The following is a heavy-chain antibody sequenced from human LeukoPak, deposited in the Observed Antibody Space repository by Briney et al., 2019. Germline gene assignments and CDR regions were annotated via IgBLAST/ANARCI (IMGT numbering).Heavy chain of an antibody. Sequence: GGSLRLSCAGSGFTFSNYAMRWVRQAPGQGLQWLSAISASGTSTYYADAVKGRFTISRDNSKNTLYLQMNSLRAEDTAVYYCARDPVNYYDSSGYYLWGQGTLVTVSS. D-gene: IGHD3-22*01. CDR2: ISASGTST. V-gene: IGHV3-23*01. CDR1: GFTFSNYA. CDR3: ARDPVNYYDSSGYYL. J-gene: IGHJ5*02.